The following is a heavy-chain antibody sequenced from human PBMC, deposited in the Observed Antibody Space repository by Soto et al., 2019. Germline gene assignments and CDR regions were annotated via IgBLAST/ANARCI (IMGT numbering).Heavy chain of an antibody. CDR2: IYYSGST. CDR1: GGSISSYY. CDR3: ARHVVLDTSEWLPSGSSWWFGDYYYYMDV. Sequence: SETLSLTCTVSGGSISSYYWSWIRQPPGKGLEWIGYIYYSGSTNYNPSLKSRVTISVDTSKNQFSLKLSSVTAADTAVYYCARHVVLDTSEWLPSGSSWWFGDYYYYMDVWGKGTTVTVSS. V-gene: IGHV4-59*08. J-gene: IGHJ6*03. D-gene: IGHD6-13*01.